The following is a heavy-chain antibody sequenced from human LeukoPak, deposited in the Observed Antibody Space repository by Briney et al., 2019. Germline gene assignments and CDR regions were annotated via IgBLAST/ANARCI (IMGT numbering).Heavy chain of an antibody. Sequence: ASVKVSCKASGGTFSSYAISWVRQAPGQGLEWMGWINPNSGGTNYAQKFQGRVTMTRDTSISTAYMELSSLRSDDTAVYYCARDFNPKKYCSGSTCYSGGLVYWGQGTLVTVSS. D-gene: IGHD2-15*01. CDR1: GGTFSSYA. V-gene: IGHV1-2*02. CDR2: INPNSGGT. CDR3: ARDFNPKKYCSGSTCYSGGLVY. J-gene: IGHJ4*02.